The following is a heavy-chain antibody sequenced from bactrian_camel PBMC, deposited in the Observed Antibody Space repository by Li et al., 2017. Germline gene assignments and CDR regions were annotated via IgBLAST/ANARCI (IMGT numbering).Heavy chain of an antibody. V-gene: IGHV3-2*01. D-gene: IGHD6*01. CDR1: GITFSRHD. J-gene: IGHJ4*01. CDR2: ITSLPSLFRTA. CDR3: AAGDNRPCSLRTALYAY. Sequence: HVQLVESGGGLVQPGESLRLSCVASGITFSRHDMSWVRQAPGKEVEWVAGITSLPSLFRTASYADSVKGRFTISKDNAKNTLYLQMNSLKPEDTAMYYCAAGDNRPCSLRTALYAYWGHGTQVTVS.